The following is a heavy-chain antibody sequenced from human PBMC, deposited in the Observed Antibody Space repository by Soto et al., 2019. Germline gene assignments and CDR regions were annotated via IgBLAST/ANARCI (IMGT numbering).Heavy chain of an antibody. J-gene: IGHJ6*02. D-gene: IGHD3-22*01. CDR2: ISPYSDET. CDR1: GYTFSSYA. V-gene: IGHV1-18*01. Sequence: QAQLVQSGAEVKKPGASVRVSRKATGYTFSSYAISWVRQAPGQGLEWLGWISPYSDETQYAQKTQXXVFMTIDRSARXAXLXXRSLRSDDTAVYYCARGGYYDSSGARNYHYYGMNVWGQGTTVTVSS. CDR3: ARGGYYDSSGARNYHYYGMNV.